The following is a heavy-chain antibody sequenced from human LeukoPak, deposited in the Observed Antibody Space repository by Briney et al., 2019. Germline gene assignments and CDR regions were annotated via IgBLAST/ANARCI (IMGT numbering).Heavy chain of an antibody. V-gene: IGHV1-2*02. D-gene: IGHD3-10*01. CDR2: INPNSGGT. CDR1: GYTFTGYY. CDR3: ARVYQYYYGSGSYYNSLGY. J-gene: IGHJ4*02. Sequence: GASVKVSCKASGYTFTGYYMHWVRQAPGQGLEWMGWINPNSGGTNYAQKFQGRVTMTRDTSISTAYMELSRLRSDDTAVYYCARVYQYYYGSGSYYNSLGYWGQGTLVTVSS.